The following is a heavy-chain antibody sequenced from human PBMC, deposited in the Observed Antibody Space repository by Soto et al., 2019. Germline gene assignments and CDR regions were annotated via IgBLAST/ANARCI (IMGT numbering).Heavy chain of an antibody. J-gene: IGHJ4*02. V-gene: IGHV4-59*02. CDR2: IYDSGSP. Sequence: SETLSLTCTISGGSVSVYYWSWIRQSPGQELEWIGYIYDSGSPYYNPSLKTRVTIPADTSKNQISLTLTSATAADTAVYYCARGVGSSPPRYWGRGTLVTVSS. CDR3: ARGVGSSPPRY. CDR1: GGSVSVYY. D-gene: IGHD3-9*01.